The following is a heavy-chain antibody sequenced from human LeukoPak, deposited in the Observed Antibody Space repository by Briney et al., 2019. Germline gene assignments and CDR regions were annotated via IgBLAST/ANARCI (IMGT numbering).Heavy chain of an antibody. Sequence: GGSLRLSCAASGFTFSSYSMNWVRQAPGKGLEWVSRINEDGSSTSYAESVRGRFTISRDNAKNTLYLQMNSLRAEDAAVYYCTTDTFGARDSWGQGTLVTVSS. V-gene: IGHV3-74*01. D-gene: IGHD3-10*01. CDR3: TTDTFGARDS. CDR1: GFTFSSYS. J-gene: IGHJ4*02. CDR2: INEDGSST.